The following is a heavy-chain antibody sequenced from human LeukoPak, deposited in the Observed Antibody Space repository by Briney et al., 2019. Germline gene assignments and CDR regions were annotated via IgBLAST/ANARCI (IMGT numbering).Heavy chain of an antibody. CDR2: IRSKANSYAT. Sequence: PGGSLRLSCAASGFTFSGSAMHWVRQASGKGLEWVGRIRSKANSYATAYAASVKGRFTISRDDSKNTAYLQMNSLKTEDTAEYYCTRQPVGYGSGRGWGQGTLVTVSS. CDR3: TRQPVGYGSGRG. D-gene: IGHD3-10*01. CDR1: GFTFSGSA. V-gene: IGHV3-73*01. J-gene: IGHJ4*02.